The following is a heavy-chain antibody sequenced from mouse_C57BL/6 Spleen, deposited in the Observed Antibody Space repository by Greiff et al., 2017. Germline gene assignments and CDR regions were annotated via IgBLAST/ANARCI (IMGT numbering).Heavy chain of an antibody. D-gene: IGHD2-4*01. CDR1: GYTFTNYW. V-gene: IGHV1-63*01. CDR2: IYPGGGYT. J-gene: IGHJ4*01. Sequence: QVQLQQSGAELVRPGTSVKMSCKASGYTFTNYWIGWAKQRPGHGLEWIGDIYPGGGYTNYNEKFKGKATLTADKSSSTAYMQFSSLTSEDSAIYYCARSPSYDYDEGYAMDYWGQGTSVTVSS. CDR3: ARSPSYDYDEGYAMDY.